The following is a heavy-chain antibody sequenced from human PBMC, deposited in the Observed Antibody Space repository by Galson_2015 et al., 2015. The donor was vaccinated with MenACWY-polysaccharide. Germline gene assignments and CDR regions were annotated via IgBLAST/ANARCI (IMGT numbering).Heavy chain of an antibody. V-gene: IGHV3-74*01. J-gene: IGHJ6*02. Sequence: SLRLSCAASGFSFNTYWMHWVRHAPGKGLVWVSRINSDGSSTSYADSVKGRFTISRDNAKNTVYLQMNSLRAEDTAVYYCARQCGPGKTGTPSCMDVWGQGTTVTVSS. CDR2: INSDGSST. CDR3: ARQCGPGKTGTPSCMDV. D-gene: IGHD1-1*01. CDR1: GFSFNTYW.